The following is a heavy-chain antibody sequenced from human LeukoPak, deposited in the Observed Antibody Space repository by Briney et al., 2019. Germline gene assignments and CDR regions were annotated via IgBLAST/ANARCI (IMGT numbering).Heavy chain of an antibody. Sequence: PSETLSLTCTVSGGSMSSYYWTRIRQPPGKGLEWIGYISHSGSTNYNPSLKSRVTISVDTSRNQFSLKLSSVTAADTAVYYCAREVEETGFDYWGQGTLVTVSS. CDR1: GGSMSSYY. CDR2: ISHSGST. J-gene: IGHJ4*02. CDR3: AREVEETGFDY. V-gene: IGHV4-59*01. D-gene: IGHD2-15*01.